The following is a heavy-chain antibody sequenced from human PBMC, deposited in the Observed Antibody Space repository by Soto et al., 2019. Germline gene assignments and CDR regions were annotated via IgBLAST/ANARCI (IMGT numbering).Heavy chain of an antibody. V-gene: IGHV3-53*01. J-gene: IGHJ4*02. CDR2: IYSGGST. CDR1: GFTVSSNY. CDR3: GFGRILYY. D-gene: IGHD2-15*01. Sequence: ESGGGMIQSGGSLRLSCAASGFTVSSNYMSWVRQAPGKGLEWVSVIYSGGSTYYADSVKGRFTISRDNSKNTLYLQMNRLRAEDTAVYYCGFGRILYYWGQGTLVTVSS.